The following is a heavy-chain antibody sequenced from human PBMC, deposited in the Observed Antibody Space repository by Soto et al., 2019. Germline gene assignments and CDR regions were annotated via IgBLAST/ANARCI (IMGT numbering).Heavy chain of an antibody. CDR1: GFSLSTREVG. CDR3: AHRAYYYGSGSYYTH. J-gene: IGHJ4*02. V-gene: IGHV2-5*02. D-gene: IGHD3-10*01. CDR2: IYWDDDK. Sequence: SGPTLVNTTQTLTLTCTFSGFSLSTREVGVGWIRQPPGKALEWLALIYWDDDKRYRPSLKSRLTIVKDTSKNLVILIMTNMDPEDTATYYCAHRAYYYGSGSYYTHWGQGILVTVSS.